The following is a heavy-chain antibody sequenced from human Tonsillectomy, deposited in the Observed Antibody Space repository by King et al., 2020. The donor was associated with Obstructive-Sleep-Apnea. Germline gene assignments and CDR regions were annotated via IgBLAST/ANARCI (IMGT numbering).Heavy chain of an antibody. V-gene: IGHV3-21*01. CDR3: ARDALAHRIILDS. D-gene: IGHD6-6*01. J-gene: IGHJ4*02. Sequence: VQLVESGGGLVKPGGSLRLSCVSSGFSFSGYSMNWVRQAPGEGLEWVSSITASSSHIYYADSVKGRFTISRDNSRNTLFLQMDSLRAEDTAIYYCARDALAHRIILDSWGQGTLVTVSS. CDR2: ITASSSHI. CDR1: GFSFSGYS.